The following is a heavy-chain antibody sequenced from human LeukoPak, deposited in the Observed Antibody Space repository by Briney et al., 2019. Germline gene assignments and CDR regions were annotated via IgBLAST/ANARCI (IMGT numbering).Heavy chain of an antibody. J-gene: IGHJ4*02. V-gene: IGHV3-30*03. CDR3: AREASSGWGGVYFDY. D-gene: IGHD6-19*01. CDR2: ISYDGSSK. Sequence: GGSLRLSCAASGFTFSSYAMHWVRQAPGKGLEWVALISYDGSSKYYADSVKGRFTISRDNSKNTLYLQMNSLRAEDTAVYYCAREASSGWGGVYFDYWGQGTLVTVSS. CDR1: GFTFSSYA.